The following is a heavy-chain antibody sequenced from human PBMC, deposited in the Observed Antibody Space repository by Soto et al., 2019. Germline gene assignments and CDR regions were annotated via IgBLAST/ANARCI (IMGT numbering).Heavy chain of an antibody. D-gene: IGHD6-13*01. J-gene: IGHJ4*02. CDR2: ISSSSSYT. Sequence: QVQLVESGGGLVKPGGSLRLSCAAYGFTFSDYYMSWIRQARGKGLEWVSYISSSSSYTNYADSVKGRFTISRDNAKNSLYLQINSVRAEDTSVYYCASDRYSSSWDKFDYWGQGTVVTVSS. CDR3: ASDRYSSSWDKFDY. V-gene: IGHV3-11*06. CDR1: GFTFSDYY.